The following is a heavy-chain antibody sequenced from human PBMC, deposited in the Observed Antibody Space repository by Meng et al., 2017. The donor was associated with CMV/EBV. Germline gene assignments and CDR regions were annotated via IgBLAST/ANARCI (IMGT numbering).Heavy chain of an antibody. D-gene: IGHD3-10*01. CDR1: GGSISSYY. J-gene: IGHJ4*02. V-gene: IGHV4-59*01. Sequence: SETLSLTCTVSGGSISSYYWSWIRQPPGKGLGWIGYIYYSGSTNYNPSLKSRVTISVDTSKNQFSLKLSSVTAADTAVYYCARVGVGESFDYWGQGTLVTVSS. CDR3: ARVGVGESFDY. CDR2: IYYSGST.